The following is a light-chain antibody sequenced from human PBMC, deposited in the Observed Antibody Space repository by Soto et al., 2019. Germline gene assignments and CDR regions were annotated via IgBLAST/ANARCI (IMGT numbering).Light chain of an antibody. CDR1: SSDVGGYNY. J-gene: IGLJ3*02. CDR3: SSYAGSNILV. V-gene: IGLV2-8*01. Sequence: QSALTQPPFASGSPGQSVTISCTGTSSDVGGYNYVSWYQQHPGKVPKLMIYEVTKRPSGVPDRFSGSKSGNTASLTVSGLQAEDEADYYCSSYAGSNILVFGGGTQLTVL. CDR2: EVT.